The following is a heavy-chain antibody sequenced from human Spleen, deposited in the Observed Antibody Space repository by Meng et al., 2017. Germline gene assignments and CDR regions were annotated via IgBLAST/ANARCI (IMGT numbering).Heavy chain of an antibody. J-gene: IGHJ6*02. Sequence: SETLSLTCAVYGGSLSGYYWSWIRQPPGKGLEWIGYTYYSGSTNYNPSLKSRVTISVDTSKNQFSLKLSSVTAADTAVYYCARMYYYGSGIMDVWGQGTTVTVSS. V-gene: IGHV4-59*01. CDR2: TYYSGST. D-gene: IGHD3-10*01. CDR3: ARMYYYGSGIMDV. CDR1: GGSLSGYY.